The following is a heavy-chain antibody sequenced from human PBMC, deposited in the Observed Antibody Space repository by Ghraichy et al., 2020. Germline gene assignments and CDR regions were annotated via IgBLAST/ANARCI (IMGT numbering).Heavy chain of an antibody. J-gene: IGHJ4*02. CDR3: ARGRNYDSSGLGY. D-gene: IGHD3-22*01. Sequence: GGSLRLSCAASGFTFSSYSMNWVRQAPGKGLEWVSSISSSSSYIYYADSVKGRFTISRDNAKNSLYLQMNSLRAEDMAVYYCARGRNYDSSGLGYWGQGTLVTVSS. V-gene: IGHV3-21*01. CDR2: ISSSSSYI. CDR1: GFTFSSYS.